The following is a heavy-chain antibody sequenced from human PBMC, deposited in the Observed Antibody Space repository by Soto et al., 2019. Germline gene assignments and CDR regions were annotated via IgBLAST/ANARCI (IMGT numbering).Heavy chain of an antibody. CDR3: AQDRGWGVVSPSHDY. Sequence: EVQLLESGGGMVQPGGSLRLSCAASGFTFRNFVMSWVRQAPGKGLEWVSAIRATGGQTFYADSVKGRFTISRDNSENMLYLQINSLRDEDTALYFCAQDRGWGVVSPSHDYWGQGTLVTVSS. V-gene: IGHV3-23*01. J-gene: IGHJ4*02. D-gene: IGHD2-21*01. CDR1: GFTFRNFV. CDR2: IRATGGQT.